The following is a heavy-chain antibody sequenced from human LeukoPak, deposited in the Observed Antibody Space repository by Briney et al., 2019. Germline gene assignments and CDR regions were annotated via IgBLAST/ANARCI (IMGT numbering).Heavy chain of an antibody. J-gene: IGHJ4*02. CDR2: INTNTGNP. V-gene: IGHV7-4-1*02. D-gene: IGHD5-18*01. CDR1: GYTFTSYA. Sequence: ASVKVSCKASGYTFTSYAMNWVRQAPGQGLEWMGWINTNTGNPTYAQGFTGRFVFSLDTSVSTAYLQTSSLKAEDTAVYYCARDHVDTAMVVVDYWGQGTLVTVSS. CDR3: ARDHVDTAMVVVDY.